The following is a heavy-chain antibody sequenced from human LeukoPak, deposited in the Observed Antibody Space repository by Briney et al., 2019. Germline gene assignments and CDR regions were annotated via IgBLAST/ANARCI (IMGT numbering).Heavy chain of an antibody. Sequence: AGGSLRLSCAASGFTFSSYGMHWVRQAPGKGLEWVAVISYDGSNKYYADSVKGRFTISRDNSKNTLYLQMNSLRAEDTAVYYCAKEVDYYYYYGMDVWGQGTTVTVSS. CDR1: GFTFSSYG. CDR3: AKEVDYYYYYGMDV. J-gene: IGHJ6*02. CDR2: ISYDGSNK. D-gene: IGHD2-15*01. V-gene: IGHV3-30*18.